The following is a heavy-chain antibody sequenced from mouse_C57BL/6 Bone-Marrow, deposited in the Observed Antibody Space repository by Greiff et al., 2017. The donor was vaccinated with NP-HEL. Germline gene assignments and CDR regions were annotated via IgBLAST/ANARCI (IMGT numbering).Heavy chain of an antibody. CDR2: INPYNGGT. CDR3: AIFTTVEDLFAY. J-gene: IGHJ3*01. D-gene: IGHD1-1*01. CDR1: GYTFTDYY. Sequence: VQPQQSGPVLVKPGASVKMPCKASGYTFTDYYMNWVKQSHGKSLEWIGVINPYNGGTSYNQKFKGKATLTVDKSPSTAYMELNSLTSEDSAVYYCAIFTTVEDLFAYWGQGTLVTVSA. V-gene: IGHV1-19*01.